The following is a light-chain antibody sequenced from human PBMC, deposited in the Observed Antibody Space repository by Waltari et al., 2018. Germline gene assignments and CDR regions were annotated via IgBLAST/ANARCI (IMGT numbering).Light chain of an antibody. Sequence: DILLTQSPSTLSASVGDRVTITCRASQTITRWLAWYQQKPGKAPNRLIFDASSLANGVPWRLSGSGSGTEFTLSISSLQPDDFATYYCQQDNSYSPWTFGRATKVEIK. CDR3: QQDNSYSPWT. J-gene: IGKJ4*02. V-gene: IGKV1-5*01. CDR2: DAS. CDR1: QTITRW.